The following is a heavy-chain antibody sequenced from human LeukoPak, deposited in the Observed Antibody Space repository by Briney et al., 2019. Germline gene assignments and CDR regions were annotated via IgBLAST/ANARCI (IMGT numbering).Heavy chain of an antibody. CDR3: ARSGIAARPATGPFDY. V-gene: IGHV4-59*01. J-gene: IGHJ4*02. D-gene: IGHD6-6*01. CDR2: TYHSGST. CDR1: GGSISSYY. Sequence: PSETLSLTCTVSGGSISSYYWSWIRQPPGKGLEWIGYTYHSGSTNYNPSLKSRVTLSVDTSKNQFSLKLSSVTAADTAVYYCARSGIAARPATGPFDYWGQGTLVTVSS.